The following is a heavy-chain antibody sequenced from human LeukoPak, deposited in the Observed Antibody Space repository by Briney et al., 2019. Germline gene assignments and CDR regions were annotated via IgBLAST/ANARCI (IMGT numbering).Heavy chain of an antibody. CDR2: ISWNSGSI. CDR3: AKDYDSSGYALYYFDY. J-gene: IGHJ4*02. Sequence: PGRSLRLSCAAAGFTFDDYAMHWVRQAPGKGLEWVSGISWNSGSIGYADSVKGRFTISKDNATNSMYLQMNSLRDEETALYYCAKDYDSSGYALYYFDYWGQGTLVTVSS. D-gene: IGHD3-22*01. V-gene: IGHV3-9*01. CDR1: GFTFDDYA.